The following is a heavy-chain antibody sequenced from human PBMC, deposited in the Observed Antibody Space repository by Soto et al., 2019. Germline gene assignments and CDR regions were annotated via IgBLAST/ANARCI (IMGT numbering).Heavy chain of an antibody. J-gene: IGHJ5*02. Sequence: QVQLVESGGGVVQPGRSLRLSCAASGFTFSSYGMHWVRQAPGKGLEWVAVIWYDGSNKYYADSVEGRFTISRDNSKNKLYLQMNSLRAEDTAVYYCARDGGYSSSWYSSPFDPWGQGTLVTVSS. CDR3: ARDGGYSSSWYSSPFDP. CDR1: GFTFSSYG. D-gene: IGHD6-13*01. V-gene: IGHV3-33*01. CDR2: IWYDGSNK.